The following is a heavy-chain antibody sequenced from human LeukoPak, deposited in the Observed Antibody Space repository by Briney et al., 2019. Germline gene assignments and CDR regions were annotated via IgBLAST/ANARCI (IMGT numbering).Heavy chain of an antibody. CDR1: GFTFSSYG. CDR2: ISSSSSYI. Sequence: KPGGSLRLSCAASGFTFSSYGMNWVRQAPGKGLEWVSSISSSSSYIYYADSVKGRFTISRDNAKNSLYLQMNSLRAEDTAVYYCARVDRFLKTAPFDYWGQGTLVTVSS. CDR3: ARVDRFLKTAPFDY. D-gene: IGHD1-14*01. J-gene: IGHJ4*02. V-gene: IGHV3-21*01.